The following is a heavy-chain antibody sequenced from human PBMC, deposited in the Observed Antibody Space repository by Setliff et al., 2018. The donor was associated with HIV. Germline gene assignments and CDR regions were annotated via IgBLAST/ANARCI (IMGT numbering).Heavy chain of an antibody. CDR2: INPGGGNT. V-gene: IGHV1-46*01. CDR3: ARGLRGVIKGRYYYMDV. CDR1: GGTFSSYA. Sequence: EASVKVSCKSSGGTFSSYAISWMRQAPGQGLEWLAVINPGGGNTNYAQKFQGRVTVTRDTSTSTVYMELNSLRPEDTAVYYCARGLRGVIKGRYYYMDVWGKGTTVTVSS. J-gene: IGHJ6*03. D-gene: IGHD3-10*01.